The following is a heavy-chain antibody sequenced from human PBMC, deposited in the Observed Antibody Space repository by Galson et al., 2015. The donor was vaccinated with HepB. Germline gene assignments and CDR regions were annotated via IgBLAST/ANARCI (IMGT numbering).Heavy chain of an antibody. V-gene: IGHV3-48*04. CDR2: ISSSSSTTI. CDR1: GFTFHSYS. CDR3: ARERGSIFSQLYYFDY. J-gene: IGHJ4*01. D-gene: IGHD3-16*01. Sequence: SLRLACAASGFTFHSYSMNWVRQAPGKGLEWLSYISSSSSTTIYYADSVKGRFTISRDNAKSSLYLQMNSLRAEDTAVYYCARERGSIFSQLYYFDYWGHGALVTVSS.